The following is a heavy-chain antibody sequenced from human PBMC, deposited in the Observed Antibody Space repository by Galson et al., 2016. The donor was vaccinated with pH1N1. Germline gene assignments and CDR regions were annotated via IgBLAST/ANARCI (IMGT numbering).Heavy chain of an antibody. Sequence: SLRLSCAASGFIFSVYSMTWVRQAPGAGLEWVANIKHDASEKYYVDSVKGRFTISRDNAKKSLYLEMGSLRAEDTAVYYCARDLGSTGYLKYWGQGILVIVS. CDR3: ARDLGSTGYLKY. J-gene: IGHJ1*01. D-gene: IGHD3-9*01. CDR1: GFIFSVYS. V-gene: IGHV3-7*03. CDR2: IKHDASEK.